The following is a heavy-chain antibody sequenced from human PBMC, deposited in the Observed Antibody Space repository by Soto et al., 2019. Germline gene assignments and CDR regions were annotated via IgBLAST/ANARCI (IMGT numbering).Heavy chain of an antibody. J-gene: IGHJ6*02. CDR2: ISGSGGST. V-gene: IGHV3-23*01. CDR1: GFTFSSYA. D-gene: IGHD3-10*01. CDR3: AKGDESPGVTQYYYYGMDV. Sequence: EVQLLESGGGLVQPGGSLRLSCAASGFTFSSYAMSCVRQAPGKGLEWVSAISGSGGSTYYADSVKGRFTISRDNSKNTLYLQMNSLRAEDTAVYYCAKGDESPGVTQYYYYGMDVWGQGTTVTVSS.